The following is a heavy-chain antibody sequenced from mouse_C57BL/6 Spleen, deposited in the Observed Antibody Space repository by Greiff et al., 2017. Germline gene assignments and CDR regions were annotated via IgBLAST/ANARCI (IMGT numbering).Heavy chain of an antibody. Sequence: QVQLKESGPELVKPGASVKLSCKASGYTFTSYDINWVKQRPGQGLEWIGWIYPRDGSTKYNAKFKGKATLTVDTSSSTAYMELHSLTSEDSAVYFCARRLEGGCWCFDYWGQGTTLTVSS. CDR3: ARRLEGGCWCFDY. D-gene: IGHD1-1*02. CDR2: IYPRDGST. J-gene: IGHJ2*01. CDR1: GYTFTSYD. V-gene: IGHV1-85*01.